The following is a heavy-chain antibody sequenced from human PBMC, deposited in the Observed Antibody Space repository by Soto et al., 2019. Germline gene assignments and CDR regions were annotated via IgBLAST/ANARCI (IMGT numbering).Heavy chain of an antibody. CDR1: GFTFSNYA. V-gene: IGHV3-23*01. D-gene: IGHD6-19*01. CDR3: AKEGTSGLYYFDY. J-gene: IGHJ4*02. Sequence: EVQLLESGGGLVQPGGSLRLSCAASGFTFSNYAMNWVRQAPGKGLEWVSTISGSGSSPYYADSVKGRFTISRDNSKNRLYLQMDSLRAGDSGIYYCAKEGTSGLYYFDYWGQGTLVTVSS. CDR2: ISGSGSSP.